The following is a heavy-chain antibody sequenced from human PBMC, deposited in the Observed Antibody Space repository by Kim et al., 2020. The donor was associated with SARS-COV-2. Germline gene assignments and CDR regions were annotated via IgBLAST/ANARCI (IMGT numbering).Heavy chain of an antibody. CDR1: GFTFSSYS. D-gene: IGHD4-17*01. Sequence: GGSLRLSCAASGFTFSSYSMNWVRQAPGKGLEWVSYISSSSSTIYYADSVKGRFTISRDNAKNSLYLQMNSLRDEDTAVYYCARGGGRYGDPNQDFDYWGQGTLVTVSS. CDR3: ARGGGRYGDPNQDFDY. V-gene: IGHV3-48*02. J-gene: IGHJ4*02. CDR2: ISSSSSTI.